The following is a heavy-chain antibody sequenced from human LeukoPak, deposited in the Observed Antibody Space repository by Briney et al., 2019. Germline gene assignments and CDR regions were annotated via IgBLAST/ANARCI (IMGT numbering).Heavy chain of an antibody. Sequence: GESLKISCKGSGYSFTSYWIGWVRQMPGKGLEWMGIIYPGDSDTRYSPSFQGQVTISADKSISTAYLQWSSLKASDTAMYYCARRLATTSGSLSGMDVWGQGTTVTVSS. D-gene: IGHD3-10*01. CDR3: ARRLATTSGSLSGMDV. V-gene: IGHV5-51*01. CDR1: GYSFTSYW. J-gene: IGHJ6*02. CDR2: IYPGDSDT.